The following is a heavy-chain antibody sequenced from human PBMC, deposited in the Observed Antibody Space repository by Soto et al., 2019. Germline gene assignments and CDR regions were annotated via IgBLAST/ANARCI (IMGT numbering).Heavy chain of an antibody. CDR2: IIPIFGTA. CDR1: GGTFSSYA. V-gene: IGHV1-69*12. J-gene: IGHJ6*02. CDR3: AEYNWNDVGAPRSMDV. D-gene: IGHD1-1*01. Sequence: QVQLVQSGAEVKKPGSSVKVSCKASGGTFSSYAISWVRQAPGQGLEWMGGIIPIFGTANYAQKFQGRVTITADESPSTANMELSSLRSEDTAVYYCAEYNWNDVGAPRSMDVWGQGTTVTVSS.